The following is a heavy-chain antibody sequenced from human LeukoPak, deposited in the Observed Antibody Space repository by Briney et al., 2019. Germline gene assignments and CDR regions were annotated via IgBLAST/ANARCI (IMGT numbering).Heavy chain of an antibody. Sequence: EAGGSLRLSCAASGFNFSSYWMSWVRQAPGKGLEWVANIKQDGSEKYYVASVKGRFTISRDNAKNSLYLQMNSLRAEDTAVYYCARRYSDYWGQGTLVTVSS. J-gene: IGHJ4*02. CDR3: ARRYSDY. CDR1: GFNFSSYW. CDR2: IKQDGSEK. V-gene: IGHV3-7*01.